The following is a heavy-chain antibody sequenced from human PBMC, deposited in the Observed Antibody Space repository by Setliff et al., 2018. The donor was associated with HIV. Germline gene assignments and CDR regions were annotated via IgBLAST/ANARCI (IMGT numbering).Heavy chain of an antibody. CDR3: ARQGAGYYYDSSDYYTGNGFDV. V-gene: IGHV4-38-2*01. Sequence: LSLTCAVSGYSISTAYYWAWIRQSPGKGLEWIGGFHHSGSAHYNPSLKSRVTISGQTSKNQFSLTLTSVTAADTAIYYCARQGAGYYYDSSDYYTGNGFDVWGQGTMVTV. CDR1: GYSISTAYY. CDR2: FHHSGSA. J-gene: IGHJ3*01. D-gene: IGHD3-22*01.